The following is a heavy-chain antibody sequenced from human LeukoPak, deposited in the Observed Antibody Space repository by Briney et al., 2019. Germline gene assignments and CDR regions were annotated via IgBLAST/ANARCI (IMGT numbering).Heavy chain of an antibody. D-gene: IGHD3-9*01. V-gene: IGHV4-39*01. CDR1: GGSVSSSIYY. Sequence: SETLSLTCTVSGGSVSSSIYYWGWIRQPPGKGLEWIGSIYYSGSTSYNPSLKSRVTISVDTSKNQFSLKLTSVTTADTAVYYCASRNDILTGYVFDFWGQGTLVTVSS. J-gene: IGHJ4*02. CDR3: ASRNDILTGYVFDF. CDR2: IYYSGST.